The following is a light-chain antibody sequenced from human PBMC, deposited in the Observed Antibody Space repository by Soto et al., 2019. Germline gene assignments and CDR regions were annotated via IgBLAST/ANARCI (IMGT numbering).Light chain of an antibody. Sequence: EIRMTQSPATLSVSVGERATLSCKASQDISYNLAWYQQKPGQAPRLLIYSVSTMATGVPARFSGSGSGTEFTLTISSLQSEDVAAYYCQKYDSPPLTFGGVTKVDIK. V-gene: IGKV3-15*01. CDR2: SVS. CDR3: QKYDSPPLT. CDR1: QDISYN. J-gene: IGKJ4*01.